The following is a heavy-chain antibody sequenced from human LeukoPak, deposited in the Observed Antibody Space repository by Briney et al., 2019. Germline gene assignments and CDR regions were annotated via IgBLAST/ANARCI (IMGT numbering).Heavy chain of an antibody. Sequence: GGSVKVSFKASGYTFTSYGISWVRQAPGQGLEWMGIINPSGGPANYAQKNQGRVTMTRDTSTSTVYMELNSLKSEDTAVYYCARGPPTTMTNRYFGLFDPWGQGTSVTVSS. V-gene: IGHV1-46*01. CDR2: INPSGGPA. D-gene: IGHD3-9*01. J-gene: IGHJ5*02. CDR3: ARGPPTTMTNRYFGLFDP. CDR1: GYTFTSYG.